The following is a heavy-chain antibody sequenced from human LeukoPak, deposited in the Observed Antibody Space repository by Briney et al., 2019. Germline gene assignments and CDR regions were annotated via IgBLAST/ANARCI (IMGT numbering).Heavy chain of an antibody. J-gene: IGHJ5*02. D-gene: IGHD1-20*01. CDR1: GGTFSSYA. V-gene: IGHV1-69*05. CDR2: IIPIFGTA. CDR3: ARANGITRERFHWFDP. Sequence: ASVKVSCKASGGTFSSYAISWVRQAPGQGLEWMGGIIPIFGTANYAQKFQGRVTITTDESTSTAYMELSSLRSEDTAVYYCARANGITRERFHWFDPWGQGTLVTVSS.